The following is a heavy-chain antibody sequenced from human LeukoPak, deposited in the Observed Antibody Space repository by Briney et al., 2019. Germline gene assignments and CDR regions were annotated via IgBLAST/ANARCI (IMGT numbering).Heavy chain of an antibody. V-gene: IGHV1-2*02. CDR1: GYTFTDYY. Sequence: ASVKVSCKTSGYTFTDYYMQWVRQAPGQGLEWMGWINPSDGDTKSARKFQGRVTMTRDTSISTAYLELSRLTFDDTAIYYCARDCSGADCYSGNAFDIWGQGTMVTVSS. CDR2: INPSDGDT. CDR3: ARDCSGADCYSGNAFDI. J-gene: IGHJ3*02. D-gene: IGHD2-15*01.